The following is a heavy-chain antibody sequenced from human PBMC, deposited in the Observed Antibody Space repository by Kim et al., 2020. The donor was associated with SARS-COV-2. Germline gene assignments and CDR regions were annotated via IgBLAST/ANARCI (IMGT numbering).Heavy chain of an antibody. J-gene: IGHJ4*02. V-gene: IGHV6-1*01. D-gene: IGHD6-19*01. CDR3: ARDRQRAGTGVDY. Sequence: YALSVKGRITINPEQAKTPFSLQLHSVTPEDTAVYYCARDRQRAGTGVDYWGQGTLVTVSS.